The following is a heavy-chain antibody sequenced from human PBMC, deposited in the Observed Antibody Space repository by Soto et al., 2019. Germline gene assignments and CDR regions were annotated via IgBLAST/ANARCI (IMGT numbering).Heavy chain of an antibody. CDR2: INPNSGGT. J-gene: IGHJ4*02. CDR1: GYTFSGFY. D-gene: IGHD6-19*01. Sequence: ASVKISCKASGYTFSGFYMHWVRQAPGQGLEWMGWINPNSGGTKSAEKFQGRVTMTRDTSISTAYMELSRLTSDDTAVYYCASAAVTGTAGLDFWGQGTQVTVSS. CDR3: ASAAVTGTAGLDF. V-gene: IGHV1-2*02.